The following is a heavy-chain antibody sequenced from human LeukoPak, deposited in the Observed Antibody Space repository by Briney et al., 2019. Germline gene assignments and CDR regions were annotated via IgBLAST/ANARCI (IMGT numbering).Heavy chain of an antibody. CDR3: AKDGRLGYDRSGYYWDYYYGMDV. CDR1: GFTFSSYA. V-gene: IGHV3-23*01. CDR2: ICDRGGST. D-gene: IGHD3-22*01. J-gene: IGHJ6*02. Sequence: VGSLRLSCAASGFTFSSYAMSGVRQAPGKGVEWVSGICDRGGSTYYADSVRGRFTISRDNSKNTLYVQMNSQTAELTAVYYCAKDGRLGYDRSGYYWDYYYGMDVWGQGTTVTVSS.